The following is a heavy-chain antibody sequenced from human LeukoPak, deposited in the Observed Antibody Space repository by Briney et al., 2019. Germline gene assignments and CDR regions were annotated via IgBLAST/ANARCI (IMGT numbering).Heavy chain of an antibody. V-gene: IGHV4-31*03. CDR2: IYYSGST. CDR3: ARDGGGLRQYNWFDP. J-gene: IGHJ5*02. D-gene: IGHD5-12*01. CDR1: GGSISSGGYY. Sequence: SETLSLTCTVSGGSISSGGYYWSWIRRHPGKGLEWIGYIYYSGSTYYNPSLKSRVTISVDTSKNQFSLKLSSVTAADTAVYYCARDGGGLRQYNWFDPWGQGTLVTVSS.